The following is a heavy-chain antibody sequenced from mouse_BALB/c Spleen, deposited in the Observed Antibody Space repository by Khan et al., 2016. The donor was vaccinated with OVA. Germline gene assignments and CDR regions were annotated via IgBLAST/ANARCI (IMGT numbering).Heavy chain of an antibody. J-gene: IGHJ1*01. CDR1: GISITSGNYR. CDR2: IYYSGTV. Sequence: EVQLVESGPGLVKPSQTVSLTCTVTGISITSGNYRWSWIRPFPGNKLEWIGNIYYSGTVTYNPSLTSRTTITRDTSKNQFFLEMNSLTAEDTATYYCARDYGSLYWDFDVWGAGTTVTVSS. V-gene: IGHV3-5*02. CDR3: ARDYGSLYWDFDV. D-gene: IGHD1-1*01.